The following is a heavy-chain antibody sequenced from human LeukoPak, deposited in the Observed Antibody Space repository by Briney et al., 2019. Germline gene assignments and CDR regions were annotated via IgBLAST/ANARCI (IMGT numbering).Heavy chain of an antibody. CDR3: ARAMSNCLDY. J-gene: IGHJ4*02. CDR1: GFNFSNYW. CDR2: IKHDGSEK. D-gene: IGHD1-1*01. Sequence: GGSLRLSCVVSGFNFSNYWVNWVRQAPGKGLEWVANIKHDGSEKYYVDSVKGRFSISRDNAKKSLYLQMNSLRAEDTAVYYCARAMSNCLDYWGQGTLGTVSP. V-gene: IGHV3-7*01.